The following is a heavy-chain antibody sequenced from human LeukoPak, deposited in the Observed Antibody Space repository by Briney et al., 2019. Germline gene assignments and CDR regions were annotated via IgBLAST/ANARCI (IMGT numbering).Heavy chain of an antibody. CDR1: GGSISSYY. V-gene: IGHV4-59*01. Sequence: PSQTLSLTCTVSGGSISSYYWSWIRQPPGKGLEWIGYIYYSGSTNYNPSLKSRVTISVDTSKNQFSLKLSSVTAADTAVYYCARGPLFGDYTAGFDYWGQGTLVTVSS. J-gene: IGHJ4*02. CDR3: ARGPLFGDYTAGFDY. D-gene: IGHD4-17*01. CDR2: IYYSGST.